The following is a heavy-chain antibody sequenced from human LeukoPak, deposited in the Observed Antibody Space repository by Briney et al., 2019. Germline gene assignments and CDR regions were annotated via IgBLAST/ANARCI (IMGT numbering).Heavy chain of an antibody. CDR3: ARDLEVLRYFDWLLTERYYMDV. V-gene: IGHV3-48*01. Sequence: PGGSLRLSCAASGFTFSSYSMNWVRQAPGKGLEWVSYISSSSSTIYYADSVKGRFTISRDNAKNSLYLQMNSLRAEDTAVYYCARDLEVLRYFDWLLTERYYMDVWGKGTTVTVSS. CDR2: ISSSSSTI. J-gene: IGHJ6*03. CDR1: GFTFSSYS. D-gene: IGHD3-9*01.